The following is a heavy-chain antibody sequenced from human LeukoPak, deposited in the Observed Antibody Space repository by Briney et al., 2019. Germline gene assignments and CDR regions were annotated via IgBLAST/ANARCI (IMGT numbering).Heavy chain of an antibody. CDR2: IFYNGKT. D-gene: IGHD3-22*01. J-gene: IGHJ3*02. CDR1: GGPISIGGYY. CDR3: VRNFDSYNAFDI. V-gene: IGHV4-31*03. Sequence: PSETLSLTCTVSGGPISIGGYYWSWIRQHPGKGLEWIGYIFYNGKTYYNPSLKSRLTISGDTSENQFSLKLSSATAADTAVYYCVRNFDSYNAFDIWGQGTMVTVSS.